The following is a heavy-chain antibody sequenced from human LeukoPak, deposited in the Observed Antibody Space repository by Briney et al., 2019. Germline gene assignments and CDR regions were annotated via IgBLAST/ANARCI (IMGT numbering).Heavy chain of an antibody. CDR1: GYTFTGYY. Sequence: ASVKVSCKASGYTFTGYYMHWVRQAPGQGLEWMGWINPNSGGTNYAQKFQGRVTMTRDTSISTAYMELSRLRSDDTAVYYCARAGGSSWYEFDYWGQGTLVTVST. CDR3: ARAGGSSWYEFDY. V-gene: IGHV1-2*02. J-gene: IGHJ4*02. D-gene: IGHD6-13*01. CDR2: INPNSGGT.